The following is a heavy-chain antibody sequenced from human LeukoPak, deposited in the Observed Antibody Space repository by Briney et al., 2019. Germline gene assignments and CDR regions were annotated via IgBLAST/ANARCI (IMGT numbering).Heavy chain of an antibody. Sequence: GGSLRLSCGASGFTFNRYAMNWVRQAPGQGLEWVAIISYGGNNQYYAESVKGRFTISRDNTKDTVYLQMNSLRPEDTAVYYCARAPDSSGYYYYFDYWGQGALVTVSS. CDR1: GFTFNRYA. J-gene: IGHJ4*02. CDR2: ISYGGNNQ. CDR3: ARAPDSSGYYYYFDY. V-gene: IGHV3-30-3*01. D-gene: IGHD3-22*01.